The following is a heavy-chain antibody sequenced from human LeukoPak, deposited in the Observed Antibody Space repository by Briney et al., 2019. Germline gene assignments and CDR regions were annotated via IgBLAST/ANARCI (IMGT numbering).Heavy chain of an antibody. Sequence: PGGSLRLSCAASGFTFSSYWMHWVRQAPGKGLVWVSRINSDGSSTSYADSVKGRFTISRDNAKNTLYLQMNSLRAEDTAVYYCAKSLDAQAVADPFDYWGQGTLVTVSS. D-gene: IGHD6-19*01. CDR2: INSDGSST. J-gene: IGHJ4*02. V-gene: IGHV3-74*01. CDR1: GFTFSSYW. CDR3: AKSLDAQAVADPFDY.